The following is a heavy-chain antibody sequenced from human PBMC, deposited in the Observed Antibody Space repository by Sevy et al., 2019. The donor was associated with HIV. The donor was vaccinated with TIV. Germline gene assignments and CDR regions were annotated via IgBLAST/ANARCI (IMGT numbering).Heavy chain of an antibody. V-gene: IGHV3-23*01. D-gene: IGHD2-2*02. CDR3: VKGARYTIPNDAFDI. CDR1: GFTFSSNA. Sequence: GGSLRLSCEASGFTFSSNAMSWVRQAPGKGLEWVSGISGGGGDRLYADSVKGRFTISRDNSKNTLFLQINSLRAEDTALYYCVKGARYTIPNDAFDIWGQGTMVTVSS. J-gene: IGHJ3*02. CDR2: ISGGGGDR.